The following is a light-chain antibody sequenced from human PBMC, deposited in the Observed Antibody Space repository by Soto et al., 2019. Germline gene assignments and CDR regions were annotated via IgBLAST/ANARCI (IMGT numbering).Light chain of an antibody. CDR2: GAS. V-gene: IGKV3-20*01. Sequence: EIVLTQSPGTLSLSPGDRVTLSCRASQSVSSTYLAWNQQTPGQAPRLLIYGASSRATGIPDRFSGSGSGTDFTLTISRLEPEDFAVYYCQQYDTSPWTFGKGTKGEIK. CDR3: QQYDTSPWT. J-gene: IGKJ1*01. CDR1: QSVSSTY.